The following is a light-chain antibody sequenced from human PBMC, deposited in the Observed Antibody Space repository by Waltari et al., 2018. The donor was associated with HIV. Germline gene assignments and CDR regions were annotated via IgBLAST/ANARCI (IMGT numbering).Light chain of an antibody. Sequence: QSALTQPPSASGSPGQSVTIPCTGTSSDVGGYNYVSWYQKHPGKAPKLMISEVSKRPSGVPDRFSGSKSGDTASLTVSGLQPEDEADYYCTSYAGSNNFGVFGGGTKLTVL. V-gene: IGLV2-8*01. CDR1: SSDVGGYNY. CDR2: EVS. J-gene: IGLJ3*02. CDR3: TSYAGSNNFGV.